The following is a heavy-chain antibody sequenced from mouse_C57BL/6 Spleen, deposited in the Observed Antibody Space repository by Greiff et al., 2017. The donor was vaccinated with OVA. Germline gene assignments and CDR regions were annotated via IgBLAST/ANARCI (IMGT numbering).Heavy chain of an antibody. CDR2: IYPSDSET. CDR3: ARTYYGNYADY. Sequence: QVQLQQPGAELVRPGSSVTLSCKASGYTFTSYWMDWVKQRPGQGLAWIGNIYPSDSETHYNQKFKDKATLTVDKSSSTAYMQLSSLTSEDSAVYYCARTYYGNYADYWGQGTTLTVSS. CDR1: GYTFTSYW. V-gene: IGHV1-61*01. J-gene: IGHJ2*01. D-gene: IGHD2-10*01.